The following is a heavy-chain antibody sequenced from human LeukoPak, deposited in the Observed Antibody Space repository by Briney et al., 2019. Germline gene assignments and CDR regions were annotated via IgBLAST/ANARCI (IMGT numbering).Heavy chain of an antibody. D-gene: IGHD3/OR15-3a*01. CDR3: ARGSWAGFDY. Sequence: PGGSLRLSCAASGFTFSSYSMGWVRQAPGEGLEWVSSITGSGGRIYYADSLKGRFTISRDNSKNTVYLQMNSLRAEDTAVYYCARGSWAGFDYWGQGTLVTVSS. CDR1: GFTFSSYS. J-gene: IGHJ4*02. CDR2: ITGSGGRI. V-gene: IGHV3-23*01.